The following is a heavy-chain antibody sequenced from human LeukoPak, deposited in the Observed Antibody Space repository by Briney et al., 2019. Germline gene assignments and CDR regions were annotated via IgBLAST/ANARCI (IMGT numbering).Heavy chain of an antibody. V-gene: IGHV4-34*01. CDR1: GGSFSGYY. Sequence: SEALSLTCAVYGGSFSGYYWSWIRQPPGKGLEWIGEINHSGSTNYNPSLKSRVTISVDTSKNQFSLKLSSVTAADTAVYYCARARRGFDPWGQGTLVTVSS. CDR3: ARARRGFDP. CDR2: INHSGST. J-gene: IGHJ5*02.